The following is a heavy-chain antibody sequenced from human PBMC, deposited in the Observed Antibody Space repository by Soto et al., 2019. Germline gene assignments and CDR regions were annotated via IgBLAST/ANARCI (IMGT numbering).Heavy chain of an antibody. CDR2: ISAYNGDK. CDR3: ARDGPHIPAVGDV. Sequence: QVYLVQSGPEVNKPGASVRVSCKASGYTFINYGVSWVRQAPGQGLEWMGWISAYNGDKKYAQNVQGRVTLTTDTSTSTAYMEMRTLRSGDTAAYYCARDGPHIPAVGDVWGQGTTVTVSS. J-gene: IGHJ6*02. CDR1: GYTFINYG. V-gene: IGHV1-18*01. D-gene: IGHD6-13*01.